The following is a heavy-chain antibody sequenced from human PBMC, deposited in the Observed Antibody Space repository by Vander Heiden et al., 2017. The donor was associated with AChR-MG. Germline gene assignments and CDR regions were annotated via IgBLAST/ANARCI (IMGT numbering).Heavy chain of an antibody. CDR1: GFAFKKYA. Sequence: QVQLVESGGGVVQPGTSLGLPCAASGFAFKKYARHGVRQAPGKGLEWVATISYDGSNKNYAESVKGRFTISRDNSKNTLYLQMNTLRAGDTATYYCARTRYCTGDSCYGGFDAADIWGQGTMVTVSS. CDR3: ARTRYCTGDSCYGGFDAADI. V-gene: IGHV3-30*04. CDR2: ISYDGSNK. D-gene: IGHD2-15*01. J-gene: IGHJ3*02.